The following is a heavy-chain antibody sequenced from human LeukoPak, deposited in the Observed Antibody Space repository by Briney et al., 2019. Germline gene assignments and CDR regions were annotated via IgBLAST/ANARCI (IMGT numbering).Heavy chain of an antibody. CDR3: AKDTLYGSGSYYSPYFDY. V-gene: IGHV3-9*01. Sequence: PGGSLRLSCAASGFTFDDYGMHWVRQAPGKGLEWVAGISWNSGSIGYADSVKGRFTISRDNAKNSLYLQMNNLRAEDTALYYCAKDTLYGSGSYYSPYFDYWGQGTLVTVSS. CDR2: ISWNSGSI. J-gene: IGHJ4*02. D-gene: IGHD3-10*01. CDR1: GFTFDDYG.